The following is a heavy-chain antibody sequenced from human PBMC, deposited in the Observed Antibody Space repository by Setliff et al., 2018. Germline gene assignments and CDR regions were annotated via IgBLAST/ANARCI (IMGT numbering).Heavy chain of an antibody. CDR1: GFTFSSYA. CDR3: GSRGGSSSWSLYYYYYYMDV. J-gene: IGHJ6*03. V-gene: IGHV3-23*01. D-gene: IGHD6-13*01. CDR2: ISGSGGST. Sequence: LRLSCAASGFTFSSYAMSWVRQAPGKGLEWVSAISGSGGSTYYADSVKGRFTISRDNSKNTLYLQMNSLRPEDTAVYYCGSRGGSSSWSLYYYYYYMDVWGKGTTVTVSS.